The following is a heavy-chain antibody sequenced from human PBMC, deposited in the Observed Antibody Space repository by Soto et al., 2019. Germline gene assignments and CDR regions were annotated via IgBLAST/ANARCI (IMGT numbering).Heavy chain of an antibody. V-gene: IGHV3-74*01. J-gene: IGHJ6*02. CDR1: GFTFSRYW. Sequence: GGSLRLSCATSGFTFSRYWMHWVRQAPGKGLVWVSRIDTDGSSTDYTDSVKGRFAISRDNAENTLYLQMNSLRAEDTAVYYCARDAPETRIFISYGMDVWGQGTTVTVSS. CDR2: IDTDGSST. CDR3: ARDAPETRIFISYGMDV. D-gene: IGHD3-3*02.